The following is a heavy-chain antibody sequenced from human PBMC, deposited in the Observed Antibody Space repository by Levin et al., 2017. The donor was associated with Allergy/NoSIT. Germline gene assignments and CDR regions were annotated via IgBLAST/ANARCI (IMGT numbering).Heavy chain of an antibody. J-gene: IGHJ3*02. CDR1: GYNFNSFG. Sequence: ASVKVSCKASGYNFNSFGISWVRQAPGQGLEWMGWISAYTGNTNYAQRFQDRVTMTTVTSTSTAYMELRSLRSDDTAVYFCARGSGFDRAFDTWGQGTMVTVSS. CDR3: ARGSGFDRAFDT. D-gene: IGHD5-12*01. CDR2: ISAYTGNT. V-gene: IGHV1-18*01.